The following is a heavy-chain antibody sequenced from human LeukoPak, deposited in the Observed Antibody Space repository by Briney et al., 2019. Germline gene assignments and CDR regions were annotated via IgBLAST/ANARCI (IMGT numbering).Heavy chain of an antibody. CDR1: GFTFSSYA. CDR2: FSGSGGST. CDR3: ARGKYPDNDDYMDV. D-gene: IGHD1-1*01. Sequence: PGGSLRLSCAASGFTFSSYAMSWVRQAPGKGLECISGFSGSGGSTYYADSVKGRFTISRDNSKNTLYLQMNSLRVEDTALYYCARGKYPDNDDYMDVWGKGTTVTVSS. J-gene: IGHJ6*03. V-gene: IGHV3-23*01.